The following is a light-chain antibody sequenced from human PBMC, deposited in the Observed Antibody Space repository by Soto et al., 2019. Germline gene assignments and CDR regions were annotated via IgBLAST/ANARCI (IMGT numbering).Light chain of an antibody. CDR2: DAS. CDR1: QTISSY. CDR3: QQRSDWPRIT. J-gene: IGKJ5*01. V-gene: IGKV3-11*01. Sequence: EIVFTQSPATLSLSPGERATLSCRASQTISSYLAWYQLKRGQAPRLLIYDASNRATGIPARFSGSGSGTDFTLTISSLEPEDFAVYYCQQRSDWPRITFGQGTRLEIK.